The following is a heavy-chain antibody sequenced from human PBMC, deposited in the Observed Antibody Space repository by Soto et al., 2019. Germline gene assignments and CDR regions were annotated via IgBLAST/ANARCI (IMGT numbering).Heavy chain of an antibody. D-gene: IGHD4-17*01. J-gene: IGHJ6*02. CDR1: GFTFSSYA. CDR2: ISYDGSNK. Sequence: GGSLRLSCAASGFTFSSYAMHWVRQAPGKGLEWVAVISYDGSNKYYADSVKGRFTISRDNSKNTLYMQMNSLRAEDTAVYYCARTHYGDDYYYGMDVWGQGTLVTVSS. V-gene: IGHV3-30*04. CDR3: ARTHYGDDYYYGMDV.